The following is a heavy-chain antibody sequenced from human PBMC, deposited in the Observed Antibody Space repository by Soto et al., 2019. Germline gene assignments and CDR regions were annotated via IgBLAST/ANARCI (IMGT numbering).Heavy chain of an antibody. Sequence: PSETLSLTCTASGGSISSYYWSWIRQSAGKGLEWIGRIYNGGNTQYNPSLKSRVTMSADTSKNQFSLRLNSVTAAETAVYYCERDGSDSYGLDVWGQGTTVTVSS. CDR2: IYNGGNT. CDR3: ERDGSDSYGLDV. V-gene: IGHV4-4*07. D-gene: IGHD3-10*01. J-gene: IGHJ6*02. CDR1: GGSISSYY.